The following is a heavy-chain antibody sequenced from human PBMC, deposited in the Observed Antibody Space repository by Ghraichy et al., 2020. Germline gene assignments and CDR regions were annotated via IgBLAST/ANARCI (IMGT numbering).Heavy chain of an antibody. CDR2: IYHTGTT. CDR1: GASIRSTNW. V-gene: IGHV4-4*02. Sequence: GSLRLSCAVSGASIRSTNWWSWVRQPPGKGLEWIGEIYHTGTTNYNPSLKSRVTISTDESKNQFSLKVTSVTAADTAVYYCARVSSGTFGAIEHWGQGTLITVSS. CDR3: ARVSSGTFGAIEH. J-gene: IGHJ4*02. D-gene: IGHD3-10*01.